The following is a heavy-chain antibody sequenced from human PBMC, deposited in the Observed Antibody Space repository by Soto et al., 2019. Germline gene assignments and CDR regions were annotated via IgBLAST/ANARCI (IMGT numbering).Heavy chain of an antibody. CDR3: ASLRRYCSSTSCYIDYYGMDV. J-gene: IGHJ6*02. D-gene: IGHD2-2*02. CDR2: MNPNSGNT. Sequence: QVQLVQSGAEVKKPGASVKVSCKASGYTFTSYDINWVRQATGQGLEWMGWMNPNSGNTGYAQKFQGRVTMTRNTSISTDYMELSSLRSEDTAVYYCASLRRYCSSTSCYIDYYGMDVWGQGTTVTVSS. V-gene: IGHV1-8*01. CDR1: GYTFTSYD.